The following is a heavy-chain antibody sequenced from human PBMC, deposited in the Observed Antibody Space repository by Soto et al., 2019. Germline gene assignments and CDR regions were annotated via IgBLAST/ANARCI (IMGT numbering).Heavy chain of an antibody. Sequence: PGGSLRLSCAASGFTFSSYGMHWVRQAPGKGLEWVAVISYDGSNKYYADSVKGRFTISRDNSKNTLYLQMNSLRADDTAVYYCARGLAYSSSAALAFDIWGQGTMVTVSS. V-gene: IGHV3-30*03. CDR1: GFTFSSYG. CDR2: ISYDGSNK. CDR3: ARGLAYSSSAALAFDI. J-gene: IGHJ3*02. D-gene: IGHD6-6*01.